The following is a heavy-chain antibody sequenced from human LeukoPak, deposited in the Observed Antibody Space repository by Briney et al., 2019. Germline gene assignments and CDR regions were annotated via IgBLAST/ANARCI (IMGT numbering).Heavy chain of an antibody. CDR3: AREEYYDILTGYYDY. CDR2: INHSGST. J-gene: IGHJ4*02. D-gene: IGHD3-9*01. CDR1: GGSFSGYY. V-gene: IGHV4-34*01. Sequence: SETLSLTCAVYGGSFSGYYWSWIRQPPGKGLEWIGEINHSGSTNYNPSLKSRVTISVDTSKNQFSLKLSSVTAADTAVYYCAREEYYDILTGYYDYWGQGTLVTVSS.